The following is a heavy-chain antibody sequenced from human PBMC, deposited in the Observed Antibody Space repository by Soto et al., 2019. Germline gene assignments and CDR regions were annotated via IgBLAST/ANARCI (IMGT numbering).Heavy chain of an antibody. V-gene: IGHV4-30-2*01. J-gene: IGHJ4*02. CDR2: IYHSGST. Sequence: PSETLSLTCAVSGGSISSGGYSWSWIRQPPGKGLEWIGYIYHSGSTYYNPSLKSRVTISVDRSKNQFSLKLSSVTAADTAVYYCASMDSYGYIFDYWGQGTLVTVSS. CDR3: ASMDSYGYIFDY. CDR1: GGSISSGGYS. D-gene: IGHD5-18*01.